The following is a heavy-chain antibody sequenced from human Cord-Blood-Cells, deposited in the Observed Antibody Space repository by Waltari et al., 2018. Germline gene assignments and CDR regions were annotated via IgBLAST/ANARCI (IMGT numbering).Heavy chain of an antibody. CDR3: ARQKDPSPFYYYYSGMDV. Sequence: QVQLVQSGAEVKKPGASVKVSCKASGYTFTSYDINWVRQATGQGLEWMGWMKPNSGNTGYAQKCQGRVTMTRNTSISTAYMELSSLRSEDTAVYYCARQKDPSPFYYYYSGMDVWGQGTTVTVSS. J-gene: IGHJ6*02. CDR1: GYTFTSYD. CDR2: MKPNSGNT. V-gene: IGHV1-8*01.